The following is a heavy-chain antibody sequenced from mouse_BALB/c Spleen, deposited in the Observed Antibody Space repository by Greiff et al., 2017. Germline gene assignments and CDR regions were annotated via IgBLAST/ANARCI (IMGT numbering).Heavy chain of an antibody. CDR3: ARRGLLRPAWFAY. D-gene: IGHD2-3*01. V-gene: IGHV1-9*01. CDR2: ILPGSGST. Sequence: VKLQQSGAELMKPGASVKISCKATGYTFSSYWIEWVKQRPGHGLEWIGEILPGSGSTNYNEKFKGKATFTADTSSNTAYMQLSSLTSEDSAVYYCARRGLLRPAWFAYWGQGTLVTVSA. J-gene: IGHJ3*01. CDR1: GYTFSSYW.